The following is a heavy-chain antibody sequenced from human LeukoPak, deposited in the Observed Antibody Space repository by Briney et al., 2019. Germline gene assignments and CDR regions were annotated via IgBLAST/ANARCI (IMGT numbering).Heavy chain of an antibody. CDR1: GGPFSNYY. CDR2: INHSGYT. V-gene: IGHV4-34*01. CDR3: TRAVAGHPD. D-gene: IGHD6-19*01. Sequence: SETLSLTCAVSGGPFSNYYWSWVRQSPTKGLEWIGEINHSGYTNYNPSLKSRVTISIDTSKNQFSLMLTSVTAADTAVYYCTRAVAGHPDWGQGTLVTVSS. J-gene: IGHJ4*02.